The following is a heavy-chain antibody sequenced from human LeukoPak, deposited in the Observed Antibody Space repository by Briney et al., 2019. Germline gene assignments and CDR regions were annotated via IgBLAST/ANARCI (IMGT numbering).Heavy chain of an antibody. Sequence: GGSLRLSCAASGFTFSSYSMHWVRQAPGKGLEWVAFIRYDGSNKYYADSVKGRFTISRDNSKNTLYLQMNSLRVEDTAVYYCAKGRGSSTYTFDYWGQGTLVTGSS. CDR2: IRYDGSNK. V-gene: IGHV3-30*02. CDR1: GFTFSSYS. J-gene: IGHJ4*02. CDR3: AKGRGSSTYTFDY. D-gene: IGHD3-16*01.